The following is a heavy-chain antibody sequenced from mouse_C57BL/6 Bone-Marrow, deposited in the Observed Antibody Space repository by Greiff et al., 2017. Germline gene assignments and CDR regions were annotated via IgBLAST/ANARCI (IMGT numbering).Heavy chain of an antibody. Sequence: VQLQQPGAELVKPGASVQLSCKASGYTFTNYWMHWVKQRPGQGLEWIGMMHPNGGSPDYNEKFKSEATLSVDKSSRTAYMELSSLTSEDSAVYYCARSYDYDDYTMDYGGQGTSVTGSS. D-gene: IGHD2-4*01. CDR3: ARSYDYDDYTMDY. CDR1: GYTFTNYW. J-gene: IGHJ4*01. CDR2: MHPNGGSP. V-gene: IGHV1-64*01.